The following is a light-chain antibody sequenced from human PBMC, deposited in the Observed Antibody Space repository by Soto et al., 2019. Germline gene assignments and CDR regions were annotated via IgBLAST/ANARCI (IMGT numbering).Light chain of an antibody. CDR1: SSDVGGYKY. CDR2: DVT. Sequence: QSVLTQPRSVSGSPGQSVTISCSGTSSDVGGYKYVSWYQQNPGRAPKLMIYDVTKRPSGVPDRFSGSKSGNTASLTIAGLQDEDEADYYCCSYAGRYAFVFGTGTKLTVL. V-gene: IGLV2-11*01. J-gene: IGLJ1*01. CDR3: CSYAGRYAFV.